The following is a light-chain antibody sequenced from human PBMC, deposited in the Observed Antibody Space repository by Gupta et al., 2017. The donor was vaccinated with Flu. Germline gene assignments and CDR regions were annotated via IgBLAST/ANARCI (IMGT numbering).Light chain of an antibody. CDR2: RAS. CDR1: ESISHW. Sequence: DVQMTQSPSTLSASLGDRVTITCRASESISHWVAWFQQRPEEAPKRLIYRASTLDNSVPSRFSGSGFGAQFTLTINSLQPDDFATHYCQQYDHYPWTFGQGTKV. CDR3: QQYDHYPWT. V-gene: IGKV1-5*03. J-gene: IGKJ1*01.